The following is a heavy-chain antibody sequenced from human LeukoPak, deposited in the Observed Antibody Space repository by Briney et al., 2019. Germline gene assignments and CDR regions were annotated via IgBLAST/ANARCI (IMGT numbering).Heavy chain of an antibody. J-gene: IGHJ6*03. V-gene: IGHV1-2*02. CDR1: GYTFTDYY. D-gene: IGHD2-15*01. CDR2: INPTSGVT. Sequence: ASVKVSCKASGYTFTDYYIHWVRQAPGQGLEWMGWINPTSGVTNYAQRFQGRVTMTSDTSISTAYMELTSLRSDDTALYYCAREPPDGWPYYYYYMDVWGKGTTVTISS. CDR3: AREPPDGWPYYYYYMDV.